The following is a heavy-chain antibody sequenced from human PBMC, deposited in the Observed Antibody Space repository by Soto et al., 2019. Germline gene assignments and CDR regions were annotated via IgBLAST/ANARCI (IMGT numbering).Heavy chain of an antibody. CDR2: IYYSGST. Sequence: QVQLQESGPGLVKPSETLSLTCTVSGGSISSYYWSWIRQPPGKGLAWIGYIYYSGSTNYNPSLKSRVTISVDTSKNQFSLKLSSVTAADTAVYYCARDGYYYDRSGYLSAFDIWGQGTMVTVSS. J-gene: IGHJ3*02. V-gene: IGHV4-59*01. D-gene: IGHD3-22*01. CDR1: GGSISSYY. CDR3: ARDGYYYDRSGYLSAFDI.